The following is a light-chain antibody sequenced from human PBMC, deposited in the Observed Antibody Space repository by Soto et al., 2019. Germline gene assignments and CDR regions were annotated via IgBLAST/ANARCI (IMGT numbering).Light chain of an antibody. CDR1: SSDIGGYNY. Sequence: QSALTQPASVSGSPGQSITISCTGTSSDIGGYNYVSWYQHHPGKAHKLMIYEVSNRPSGVSNRFSGSKAGNTASLTISGLQAEDEADYYCSSYTSSITRVFGTGTKLTVL. V-gene: IGLV2-14*01. CDR2: EVS. CDR3: SSYTSSITRV. J-gene: IGLJ1*01.